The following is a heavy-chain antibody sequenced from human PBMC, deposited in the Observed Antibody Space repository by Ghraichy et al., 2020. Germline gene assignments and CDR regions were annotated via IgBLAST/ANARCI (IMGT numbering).Heavy chain of an antibody. CDR1: GFTFSSYG. J-gene: IGHJ4*02. V-gene: IGHV3-30*02. Sequence: GGSLRLSCAASGFTFSSYGMHWVRQAPGKGLEWVAVIWYDGNNKYYADSVKGRFTISRDNSKSALYLQMNSLRAEDTAVYYCAKGLATVTPRAIDYWGQGTLVTVSS. CDR3: AKGLATVTPRAIDY. D-gene: IGHD4-11*01. CDR2: IWYDGNNK.